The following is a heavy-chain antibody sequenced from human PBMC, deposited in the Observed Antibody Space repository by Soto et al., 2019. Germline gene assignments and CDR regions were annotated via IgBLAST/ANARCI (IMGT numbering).Heavy chain of an antibody. CDR1: GFTFSSYG. CDR3: AKDVVVGATTGLGDYYYYYGMDV. V-gene: IGHV3-30*18. D-gene: IGHD1-26*01. J-gene: IGHJ6*02. Sequence: QVQLVESGGCVVQPGRSLRLSCAASGFTFSSYGMHWVRQAPGKGLEWVAVISYDGSNKYYADSVKGRFTISRDNSKNTLYLQMNSLIAEDTAVYYCAKDVVVGATTGLGDYYYYYGMDVWGQGTTVTVSS. CDR2: ISYDGSNK.